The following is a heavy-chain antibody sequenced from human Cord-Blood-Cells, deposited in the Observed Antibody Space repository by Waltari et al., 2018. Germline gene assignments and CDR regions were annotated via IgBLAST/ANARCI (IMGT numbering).Heavy chain of an antibody. CDR2: IYYSGST. J-gene: IGHJ4*02. Sequence: QVQLQESGPGLVKPSETLSLTCTVSGGSIRSYYWSWIRQPPGKGLEWIGYIYYSGSTNYNPSLKSRVTISVDTSKNQFSLKLSSVTAADTAVYYCAREEYSYGYFDYWGQGTLVTVSS. D-gene: IGHD5-18*01. CDR3: AREEYSYGYFDY. V-gene: IGHV4-59*01. CDR1: GGSIRSYY.